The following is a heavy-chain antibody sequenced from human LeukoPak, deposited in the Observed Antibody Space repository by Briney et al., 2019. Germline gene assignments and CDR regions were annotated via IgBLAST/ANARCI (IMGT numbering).Heavy chain of an antibody. CDR3: ARGFYDSGGYYAPFDY. D-gene: IGHD3-22*01. Sequence: GGSLRLSCAASGFTFSSYGMHWVRQAPGKGLEWVALIWYDGSSKHYADSVRGRFTISRDNSKNTLYLQMNSLRAEDTAVYYCARGFYDSGGYYAPFDYWGQGTLVTVSS. CDR1: GFTFSSYG. CDR2: IWYDGSSK. V-gene: IGHV3-33*01. J-gene: IGHJ4*02.